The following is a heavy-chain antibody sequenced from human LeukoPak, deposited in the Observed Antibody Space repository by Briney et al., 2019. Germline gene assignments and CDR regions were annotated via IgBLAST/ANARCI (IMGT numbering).Heavy chain of an antibody. CDR1: GGSISSSYYY. CDR3: VRHFGT. D-gene: IGHD3/OR15-3a*01. V-gene: IGHV4-39*01. J-gene: IGHJ4*02. Sequence: SETLSLTCTVSGGSISSSYYYWGWIRQPPGKGLEWIGSIYYSGSTYYNPSLKSRVTISVDTSKNQFSLKLRSVTAADTAVYYCVRHFGTWGQGTLVTVSS. CDR2: IYYSGST.